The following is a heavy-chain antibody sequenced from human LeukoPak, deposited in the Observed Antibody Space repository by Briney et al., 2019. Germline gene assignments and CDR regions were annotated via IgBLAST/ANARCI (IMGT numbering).Heavy chain of an antibody. Sequence: SATLSLTCTVSGGSISSGGYYWSWIRQHPGQDLEWFGYLYYSGSTYYNPSLKSRVTISVDTSKNQFSLKLSSVTAADTAVYYCASSSDYVRPLYYYYGMDVWGQGTTVTVSS. V-gene: IGHV4-31*03. CDR1: GGSISSGGYY. CDR3: ASSSDYVRPLYYYYGMDV. D-gene: IGHD4-17*01. J-gene: IGHJ6*02. CDR2: LYYSGST.